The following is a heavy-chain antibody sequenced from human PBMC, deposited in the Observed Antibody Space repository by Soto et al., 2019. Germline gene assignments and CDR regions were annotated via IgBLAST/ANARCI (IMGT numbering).Heavy chain of an antibody. J-gene: IGHJ4*02. Sequence: EVQLVESGGGLIQPGGSLRLSCAASGFTFTSYWMHWVRQVPGKGLVWVSRINSDGSTTSYADSVEGRFTISRDNAKNTLYLQMNSLRADDTAVYYCARVGIGAYHFDCGGQGALVTVAS. V-gene: IGHV3-74*01. D-gene: IGHD3-16*01. CDR3: ARVGIGAYHFDC. CDR1: GFTFTSYW. CDR2: INSDGSTT.